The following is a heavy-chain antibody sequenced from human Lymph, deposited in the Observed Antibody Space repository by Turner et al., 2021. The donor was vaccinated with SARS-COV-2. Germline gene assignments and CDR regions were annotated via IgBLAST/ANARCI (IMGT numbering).Heavy chain of an antibody. V-gene: IGHV1-2*02. D-gene: IGHD3-3*01. CDR3: ARDVERYNDFWSGYSGGYGMDV. CDR1: GYTFTGSY. CDR2: INPNSGGT. Sequence: VPLVQSGAEVKKPGASVKVSCKASGYTFTGSYMHWVRQAPGQGLEWMGWINPNSGGTNYAQKFQGRVTMTRDTSISAAYMELSRLRSDDTAVYYCARDVERYNDFWSGYSGGYGMDVWGQGTTVTVSS. J-gene: IGHJ6*02.